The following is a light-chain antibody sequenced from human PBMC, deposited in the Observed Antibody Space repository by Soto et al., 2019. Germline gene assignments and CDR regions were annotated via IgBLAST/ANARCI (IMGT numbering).Light chain of an antibody. Sequence: EILLTQSPGTLSLSPGERATLSCTASQSVRQNYIAWYQQEPGRAPRLLIYGASTRATAIPDRFSGSGSGTDFTLTISRLEPEDFAVYYCQQYGSPLLPFGGGTKVDIK. J-gene: IGKJ4*01. V-gene: IGKV3-20*01. CDR2: GAS. CDR1: QSVRQNY. CDR3: QQYGSPLLP.